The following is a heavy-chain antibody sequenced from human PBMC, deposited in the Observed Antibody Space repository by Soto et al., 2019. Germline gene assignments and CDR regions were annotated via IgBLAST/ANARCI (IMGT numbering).Heavy chain of an antibody. CDR2: INAGNGNT. D-gene: IGHD5-12*01. Sequence: ASVKVSCKASGYIFTSYAMHWVRQAPGQRLEWMGWINAGNGNTKYSQKFQGGVTITRDTSASIVYMELSSLRSEDTAVYYCARAVNGYNPFDYWGQGTLVTVSS. V-gene: IGHV1-3*01. J-gene: IGHJ4*02. CDR3: ARAVNGYNPFDY. CDR1: GYIFTSYA.